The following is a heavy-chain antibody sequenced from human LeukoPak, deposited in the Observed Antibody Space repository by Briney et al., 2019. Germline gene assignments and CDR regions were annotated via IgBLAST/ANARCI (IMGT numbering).Heavy chain of an antibody. J-gene: IGHJ4*02. CDR2: IYYSGST. Sequence: GSLRLSCAASGFTFSSYAMSWVRQAPGKGLEWIGSIYYSGSTYYNPSLKSRVTISVDTSKNQFSLKLSSVTAADTAVYYCARHGPHDSSGYGYWAPQYYFDYWGQGTLVTVSS. D-gene: IGHD3-22*01. V-gene: IGHV4-39*01. CDR3: ARHGPHDSSGYGYWAPQYYFDY. CDR1: GFTFSSYA.